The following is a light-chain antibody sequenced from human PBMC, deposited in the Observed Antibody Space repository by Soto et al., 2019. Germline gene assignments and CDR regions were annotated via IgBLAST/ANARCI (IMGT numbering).Light chain of an antibody. CDR2: EVI. J-gene: IGLJ1*01. V-gene: IGLV2-14*02. CDR1: NSDLGSYNL. CDR3: SSYRTGGSYV. Sequence: QSALTQPASVSGSPGQSITSSCTGTNSDLGSYNLVSWFQQHPGKVPKLMIYEVIDRPAGAPRRFSGSKSGNTASLTITGLQAEDEADYYCSSYRTGGSYVFGTGNKLTVL.